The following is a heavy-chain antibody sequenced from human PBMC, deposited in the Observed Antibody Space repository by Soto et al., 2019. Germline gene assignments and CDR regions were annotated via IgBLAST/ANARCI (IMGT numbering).Heavy chain of an antibody. CDR3: ARVGSSIGSYYYYYMDV. D-gene: IGHD2-15*01. CDR2: INPSGGST. J-gene: IGHJ6*03. CDR1: GYTFTSYY. Sequence: ASVKVSCKASGYTFTSYYMHWVRQAPGQGLEWMGIINPSGGSTSYAQKFQGRVTMTRDTSTSTVYMELSSLRSEDTAVYYCARVGSSIGSYYYYYMDVWGKGTTVTVSS. V-gene: IGHV1-46*01.